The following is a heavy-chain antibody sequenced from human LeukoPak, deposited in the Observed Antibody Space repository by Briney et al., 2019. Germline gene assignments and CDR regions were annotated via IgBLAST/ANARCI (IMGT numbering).Heavy chain of an antibody. CDR3: ARGGGSYVNWFDP. CDR2: VNPNSGNT. Sequence: ASVKVSFKASGYTFTNYGINWVRQATGQGLEWMGWVNPNSGNTGYAQKFQGRVTMTRNTSISTAYMELSSLRSEDTAVYYCARGGGSYVNWFDPWGQGTLVTVSS. J-gene: IGHJ5*02. CDR1: GYTFTNYG. V-gene: IGHV1-8*02. D-gene: IGHD1-26*01.